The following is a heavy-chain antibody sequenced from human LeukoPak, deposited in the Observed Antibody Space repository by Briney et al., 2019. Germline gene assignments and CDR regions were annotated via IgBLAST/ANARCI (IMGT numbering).Heavy chain of an antibody. Sequence: NPGGSLRLSCAASGFTFSSNSMNWVRQAPGKGLEWVSSISSSSSYIYYADSVKGRFTISRDNAKNSLYLQMNSLRAEDTAVYYCARDIEAAGLFLDYWGQGTLVTVSS. CDR2: ISSSSSYI. D-gene: IGHD6-13*01. J-gene: IGHJ4*02. V-gene: IGHV3-21*01. CDR1: GFTFSSNS. CDR3: ARDIEAAGLFLDY.